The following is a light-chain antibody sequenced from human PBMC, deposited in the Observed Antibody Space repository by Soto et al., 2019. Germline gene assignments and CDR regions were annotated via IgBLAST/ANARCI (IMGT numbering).Light chain of an antibody. Sequence: EIVLTQSPGTLSLSPGERATLSCRASQSVSSTYLAWYQQNPGQAPRLLIYGASSMATGIPDRFSGSESGTDFTLTISRLEPEDFAVYFCQQYGSSSYTFGQGTKLEIK. J-gene: IGKJ2*01. V-gene: IGKV3-20*01. CDR3: QQYGSSSYT. CDR2: GAS. CDR1: QSVSSTY.